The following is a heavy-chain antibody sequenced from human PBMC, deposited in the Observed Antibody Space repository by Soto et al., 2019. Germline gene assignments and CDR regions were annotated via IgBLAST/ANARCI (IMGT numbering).Heavy chain of an antibody. V-gene: IGHV3-53*01. CDR3: ARGAENYYYYGMNV. CDR2: IYSGGST. J-gene: IGHJ6*02. CDR1: GFTVSSNY. Sequence: GGSLRLSCAASGFTVSSNYMSWVRQAPGKGLEWVSVIYSGGSTYYADSVKGRFTISRDNSKNTLYLQMNSLRAEDTAVYYCARGAENYYYYGMNVWGQGTTVTVSS.